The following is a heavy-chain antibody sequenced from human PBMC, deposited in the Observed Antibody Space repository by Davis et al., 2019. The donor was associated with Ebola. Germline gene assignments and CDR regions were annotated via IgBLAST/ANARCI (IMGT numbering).Heavy chain of an antibody. D-gene: IGHD2-8*02. CDR2: IYTGDSDT. Sequence: KVSCKGSGNSLTSLWIGWVRQMPGKGLEWMGIIYTGDSDTRYSPSFRGQVTISADKSIKTAFLQWSSLKASDTALYYCASLRRTITGMDDAFDIWGRGTMVTVSS. CDR1: GNSLTSLW. CDR3: ASLRRTITGMDDAFDI. J-gene: IGHJ3*02. V-gene: IGHV5-51*01.